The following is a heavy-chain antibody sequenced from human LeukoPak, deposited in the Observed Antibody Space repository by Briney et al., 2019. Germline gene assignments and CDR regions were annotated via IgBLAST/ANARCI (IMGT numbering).Heavy chain of an antibody. CDR2: IYHSGTT. CDR1: GGSITSSAYY. J-gene: IGHJ3*02. CDR3: ARASYYYSGGSCYLAAFDI. Sequence: SETLSLTCTVSGGSITSSAYYWGWVRQAPGKGLTWIGTIYHSGTTYDNPSLKRRVTMSVDTSKNQFSLKLSSVTAADTAVYYCARASYYYSGGSCYLAAFDIWGQGTMVTVSS. V-gene: IGHV4-39*07. D-gene: IGHD2-15*01.